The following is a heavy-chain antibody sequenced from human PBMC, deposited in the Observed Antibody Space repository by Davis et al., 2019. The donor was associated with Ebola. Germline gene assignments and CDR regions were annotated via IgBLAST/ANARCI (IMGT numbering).Heavy chain of an antibody. CDR1: GGTFSSYA. Sequence: SVKVSCKASGGTFSSYAISWVRQAPGQGLECMGRIIPILGIANYAQKFQGRVTMTTDTSTSTAYMELRSLRSDDTAVYYCARDITMVQGGWFDPWGQGTLVTVSS. CDR3: ARDITMVQGGWFDP. V-gene: IGHV1-69*04. D-gene: IGHD3-10*01. CDR2: IIPILGIA. J-gene: IGHJ5*02.